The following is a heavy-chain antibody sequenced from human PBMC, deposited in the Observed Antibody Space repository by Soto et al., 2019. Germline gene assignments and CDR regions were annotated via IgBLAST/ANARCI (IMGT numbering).Heavy chain of an antibody. V-gene: IGHV1-46*01. CDR1: GYTFTNYY. CDR3: ARDEILDYYDSSGYYGKYFQH. J-gene: IGHJ1*01. Sequence: ASVKVSCKASGYTFTNYYIHWVRQAPGQGLEWMGIINPSGGSTGYAQKFQGRVTMTRDTSTSTVYMELSSLRSEDTAVYYCARDEILDYYDSSGYYGKYFQHWGQGTLVTVSS. CDR2: INPSGGST. D-gene: IGHD3-22*01.